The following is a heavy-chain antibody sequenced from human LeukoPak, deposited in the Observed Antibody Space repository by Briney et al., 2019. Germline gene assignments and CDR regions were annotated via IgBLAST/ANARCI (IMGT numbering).Heavy chain of an antibody. D-gene: IGHD3-22*01. V-gene: IGHV3-30*02. CDR1: GFTFSSYG. Sequence: GGSLRLSCAASGFTFSSYGMHWVRQAPGKGLEWVTFIRYDGSYKYYADSVKGRFTISRDNSKNTLYLQMNSLRAEDTAVYYCAKDLITTTVVVTGSYDYWGQGTLVTVSS. J-gene: IGHJ4*02. CDR2: IRYDGSYK. CDR3: AKDLITTTVVVTGSYDY.